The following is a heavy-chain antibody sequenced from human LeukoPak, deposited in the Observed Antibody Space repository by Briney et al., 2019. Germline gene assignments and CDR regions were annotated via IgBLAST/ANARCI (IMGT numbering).Heavy chain of an antibody. V-gene: IGHV3-7*01. CDR3: ARVVRHYYDSSGYYQRPDDAFDI. J-gene: IGHJ3*02. Sequence: PGGSLRLSCAASGFTFSSYWMSWVRQAPGKGLEWVANIKQYGSEKYYVDSVKGRFTISRDNAKNSLYLQMNSLRAEDTAVYYCARVVRHYYDSSGYYQRPDDAFDIWGQGTMVTVSS. CDR1: GFTFSSYW. D-gene: IGHD3-22*01. CDR2: IKQYGSEK.